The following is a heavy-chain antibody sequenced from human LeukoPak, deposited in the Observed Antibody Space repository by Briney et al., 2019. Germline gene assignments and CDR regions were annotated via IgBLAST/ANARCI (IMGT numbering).Heavy chain of an antibody. J-gene: IGHJ3*02. Sequence: GGSLRLSCAASGFTFSKYAMSWVRQAPGKGLEWVSGISGSGDNTYYADSVKGRFTISRDNAKNTLHLQMNSLRAEDTAVYYCAKGTNFCGSGIYYNDVFDIWGQGTMVTVSS. V-gene: IGHV3-23*01. CDR1: GFTFSKYA. D-gene: IGHD3-10*01. CDR3: AKGTNFCGSGIYYNDVFDI. CDR2: ISGSGDNT.